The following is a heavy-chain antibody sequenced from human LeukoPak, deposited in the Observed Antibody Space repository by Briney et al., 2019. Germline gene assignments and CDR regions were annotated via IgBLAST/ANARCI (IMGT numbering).Heavy chain of an antibody. J-gene: IGHJ4*02. D-gene: IGHD6-13*01. CDR2: ISSSSRYI. CDR3: AREAAAGV. V-gene: IGHV3-21*01. CDR1: GFTFSSYS. Sequence: PGGSPRLSCAASGFTFSSYSMNWVRQAPGKGLEWVSSISSSSRYIYYADSVKGRFTISRDNAKNSLYLQMNSLRAEDTAVYYCAREAAAGVWGQGTLVTVSS.